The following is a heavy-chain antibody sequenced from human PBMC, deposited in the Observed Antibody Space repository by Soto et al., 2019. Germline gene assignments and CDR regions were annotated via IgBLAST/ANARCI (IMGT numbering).Heavy chain of an antibody. CDR1: GFTVSSNY. CDR2: IYSGGST. V-gene: IGHV3-53*01. CDR3: ARAGGPVYYYYGMDV. Sequence: GGSLRLSCAASGFTVSSNYMSWVRQAPGKGLEWVSVIYSGGSTYYADSVKGRFTISGDNSKNTLYLQMNSLRAEDTAVYYCARAGGPVYYYYGMDVWGQGTTVTVSS. J-gene: IGHJ6*02.